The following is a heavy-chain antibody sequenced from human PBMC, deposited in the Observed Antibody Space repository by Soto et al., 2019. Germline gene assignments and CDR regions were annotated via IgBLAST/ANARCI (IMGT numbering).Heavy chain of an antibody. D-gene: IGHD2-15*01. CDR1: GFTFSNAW. V-gene: IGHV3-15*01. J-gene: IGHJ4*02. Sequence: EVQLVESGGGLVKPGGSLRLSCAASGFTFSNAWMSWVRQAPGKGLEWVGRIKSKTDGGTTDYAAPVKGRFTISRDGSKDTLYLQMNSLKTEDTAVYYCTTEVGEAPFDYWGQGTLVTVSS. CDR3: TTEVGEAPFDY. CDR2: IKSKTDGGTT.